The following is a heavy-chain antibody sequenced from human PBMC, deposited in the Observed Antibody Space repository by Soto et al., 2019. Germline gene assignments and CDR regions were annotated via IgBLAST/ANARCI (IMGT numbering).Heavy chain of an antibody. V-gene: IGHV4-34*01. CDR3: ASGCLSTVNHYVYYF. CDR2: INHSGST. J-gene: IGHJ4*03. CDR1: GGSFSGYY. D-gene: IGHD4-17*01. Sequence: SETLSLTCAVYGGSFSGYYWSWIRQPPGKGLEWIGEINHSGSTNYNPSLKSRVTISVDTSKNQFSLKLSSVTAADTAVYYCASGCLSTVNHYVYYFCGQGSLDIGSA.